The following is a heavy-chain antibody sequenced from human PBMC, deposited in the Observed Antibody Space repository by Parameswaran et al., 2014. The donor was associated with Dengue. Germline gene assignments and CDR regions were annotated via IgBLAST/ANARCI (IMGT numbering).Heavy chain of an antibody. CDR3: ARIDYYYYYGMDL. J-gene: IGHJ6*02. CDR2: IYPGDSKT. V-gene: IGHV5-51*01. D-gene: IGHD3-9*01. Sequence: PGKGLEWMGIIYPGDSKTKYSPSFQGQVSISADMSISTAYLQWSSLRASDTAMYYCARIDYYYYYGMDLWGQGDHGSPSP.